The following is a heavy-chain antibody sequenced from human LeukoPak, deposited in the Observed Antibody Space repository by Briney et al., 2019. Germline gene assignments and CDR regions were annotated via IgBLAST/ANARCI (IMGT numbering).Heavy chain of an antibody. J-gene: IGHJ4*02. CDR2: ISYDGSNE. CDR3: ARDVGDFLFDY. D-gene: IGHD2-21*01. V-gene: IGHV3-30*03. Sequence: PGRSLRLSCAASGFTFSSYGMHWVRQAPGKGLDWVAVISYDGSNEYYADSVKGRFTISRDNSKNTLFLQMNSLRAEDTAVYYCARDVGDFLFDYWGQGTLVTVSS. CDR1: GFTFSSYG.